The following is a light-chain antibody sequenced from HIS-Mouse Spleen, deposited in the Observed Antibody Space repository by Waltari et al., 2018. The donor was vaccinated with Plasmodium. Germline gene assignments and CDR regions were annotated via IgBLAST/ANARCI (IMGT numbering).Light chain of an antibody. CDR2: EDS. Sequence: SYELTQPPSVSVSPGQTARITCSGDALPKKYAYWYQQKSGQAPVLVIYEDSKRPSGNRETVSGSSSGTMATLTISGAQVEDEADYYCYSTDSSGNHRVFGGGTKLTVL. V-gene: IGLV3-10*01. J-gene: IGLJ2*01. CDR3: YSTDSSGNHRV. CDR1: ALPKKY.